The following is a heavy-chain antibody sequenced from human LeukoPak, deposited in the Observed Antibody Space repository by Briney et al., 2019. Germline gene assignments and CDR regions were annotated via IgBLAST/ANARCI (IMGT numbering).Heavy chain of an antibody. J-gene: IGHJ4*02. CDR1: GFTFSIYA. Sequence: GGSLRLSCAASGFTFSIYAMHWVRQAPGKGLEWVAVISYDGSKKYYADSVKGRFTISRDNSKNTLYLQMNSLRAEDTAVYYCARDGYNLVAEVADYWGQGTLVTVSS. V-gene: IGHV3-30*04. D-gene: IGHD5-24*01. CDR3: ARDGYNLVAEVADY. CDR2: ISYDGSKK.